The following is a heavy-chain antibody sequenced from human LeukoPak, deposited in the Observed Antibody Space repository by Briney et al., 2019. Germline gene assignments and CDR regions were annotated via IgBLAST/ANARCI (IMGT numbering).Heavy chain of an antibody. J-gene: IGHJ3*02. CDR3: ARVGRAMTAAGFGALDI. V-gene: IGHV3-30*02. Sequence: GGSLRLSCAASGFIFRSYGMYWVRQAPGKGPEWLSFIRYDGSSKFYADSVKGRFTISRDNAKKSVYLQMDSLRAEDTAVYYCARVGRAMTAAGFGALDIWGQGTMVIVSP. CDR1: GFIFRSYG. D-gene: IGHD6-13*01. CDR2: IRYDGSSK.